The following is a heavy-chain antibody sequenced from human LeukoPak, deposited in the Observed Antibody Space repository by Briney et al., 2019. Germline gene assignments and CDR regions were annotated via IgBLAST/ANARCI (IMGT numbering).Heavy chain of an antibody. CDR3: ARPYSSGWSSDAFDI. CDR1: GGSISSYH. CDR2: IYYSGST. J-gene: IGHJ3*02. V-gene: IGHV4-59*01. Sequence: SETLSLTCTVSGGSISSYHWSWIRQPPGKGLEWIGYIYYSGSTNYNPSLKSRVTISVDTSKNQFSLKLSSVTAADTAVYYCARPYSSGWSSDAFDIWGQGTMVTVSS. D-gene: IGHD6-19*01.